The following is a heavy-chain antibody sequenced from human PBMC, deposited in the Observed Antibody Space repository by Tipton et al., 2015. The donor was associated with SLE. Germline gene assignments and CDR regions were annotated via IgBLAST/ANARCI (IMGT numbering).Heavy chain of an antibody. J-gene: IGHJ4*02. Sequence: GSLRLSCAASGFTFSGYWMAWVRQAPGKGREWVANIKQDGSEKYYVDSVKGRFTISRDNDKNSLYLQMNSLRAEDTAVYYCARDVLGSYYDSSGSDYWGQGSLVTVSS. CDR1: GFTFSGYW. CDR2: IKQDGSEK. V-gene: IGHV3-7*01. D-gene: IGHD3-22*01. CDR3: ARDVLGSYYDSSGSDY.